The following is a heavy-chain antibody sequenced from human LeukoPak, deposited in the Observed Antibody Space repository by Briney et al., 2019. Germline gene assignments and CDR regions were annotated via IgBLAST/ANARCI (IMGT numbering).Heavy chain of an antibody. CDR1: GFTFSDYY. D-gene: IGHD5-18*01. Sequence: GGSLRLFCAASGFTFSDYYMRWLRQAPGKGLEEVSYISSSGSTIYYADSVKGRFTISRDNDKNSLYLQMNSLRAEDTAVYYCARGGVWIQLWLLLYFDYWGQGTLVTVSS. CDR3: ARGGVWIQLWLLLYFDY. V-gene: IGHV3-11*04. J-gene: IGHJ4*02. CDR2: ISSSGSTI.